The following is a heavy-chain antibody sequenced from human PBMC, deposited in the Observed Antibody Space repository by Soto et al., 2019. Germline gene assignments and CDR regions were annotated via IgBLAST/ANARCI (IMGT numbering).Heavy chain of an antibody. D-gene: IGHD3-22*01. CDR1: GYIFTDYY. V-gene: IGHV1-2*06. CDR2: INPNSGGT. CDR3: ARDDSSGYYVYFDY. J-gene: IGHJ4*02. Sequence: GASVKVSCKASGYIFTDYYMHWVRQAPGQELGWMGRINPNSGGTNYAQKFQGRVTMTRDTSISTAYMELRSLRSDDTAVYYCARDDSSGYYVYFDYWGQGTLVTVSS.